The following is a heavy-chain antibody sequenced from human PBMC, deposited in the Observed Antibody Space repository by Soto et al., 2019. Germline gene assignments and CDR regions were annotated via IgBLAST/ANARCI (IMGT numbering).Heavy chain of an antibody. J-gene: IGHJ4*02. CDR1: GFTFSTYA. CDR2: ISNNGGRT. Sequence: GGSLRLSCAASGFTFSTYAMAWIRQAPGKGLEWVSGISNNGGRTYYAASVKGRFTISRDNSKNTLYLQMNSLSPEDTAIYYCARDRQPDGIWTFDYWGRGTLVTVSS. D-gene: IGHD1-1*01. CDR3: ARDRQPDGIWTFDY. V-gene: IGHV3-23*01.